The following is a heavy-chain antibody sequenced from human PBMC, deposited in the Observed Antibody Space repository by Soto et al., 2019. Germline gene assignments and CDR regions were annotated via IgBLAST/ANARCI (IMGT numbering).Heavy chain of an antibody. CDR2: LYYSGNT. J-gene: IGHJ4*02. CDR3: ARVGGVAARTFDY. CDR1: GGSISPFY. Sequence: PSETLSLTCTVSGGSISPFYWCWVRQPPGKGLERIGYLYYSGNTNYYPSLKSRVTISVDASKNQVSLRLTSVTAADTAVYYCARVGGVAARTFDYRRQGTVVTVSS. V-gene: IGHV4-59*01. D-gene: IGHD2-15*01.